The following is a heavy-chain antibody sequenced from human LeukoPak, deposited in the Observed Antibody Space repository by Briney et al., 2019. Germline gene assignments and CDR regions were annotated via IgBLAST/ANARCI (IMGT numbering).Heavy chain of an antibody. CDR2: IYQSGST. D-gene: IGHD1-26*01. CDR3: ASLTSYSGSYMYYYYYMDV. Sequence: SQTLSLTCAVSGGSISSGGYSWSWIRQPPGKGLEWIGYIYQSGSTYYNPSLKSRVTISVDTSKNQFSLKLSFVTAADTAVYYCASLTSYSGSYMYYYYYMDVWGKGTTVTVSS. J-gene: IGHJ6*03. CDR1: GGSISSGGYS. V-gene: IGHV4-30-2*01.